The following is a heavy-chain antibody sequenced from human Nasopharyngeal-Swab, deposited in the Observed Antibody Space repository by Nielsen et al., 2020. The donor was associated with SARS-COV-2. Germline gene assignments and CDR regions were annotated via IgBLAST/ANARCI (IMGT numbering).Heavy chain of an antibody. Sequence: WIRQPPGKGLEWIGEINHSGSTNYNPSLKSRVTISVDTSKSQFSLKLSSVTAADTAVYYCARERLGYCSSTSCYGGERYYYYYYMDVWGKGTTVTVSS. D-gene: IGHD2-2*01. CDR2: INHSGST. CDR3: ARERLGYCSSTSCYGGERYYYYYYMDV. J-gene: IGHJ6*03. V-gene: IGHV4-34*01.